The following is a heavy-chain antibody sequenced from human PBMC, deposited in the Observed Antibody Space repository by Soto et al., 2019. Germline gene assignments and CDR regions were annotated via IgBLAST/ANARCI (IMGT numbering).Heavy chain of an antibody. CDR3: ARGMAAAGTWGGPVRFDP. J-gene: IGHJ5*02. CDR2: ISAYNGNT. V-gene: IGHV1-18*01. D-gene: IGHD6-13*01. Sequence: QVQLVQSGAEVKKPAASVKVSCKASGYTFTSYGISWVRQAPGQGLEWMGWISAYNGNTNYAQKLQGRVTMTTDTSTSAAYMELRSLRSDDTAVYYCARGMAAAGTWGGPVRFDPWGQGTLVTVSS. CDR1: GYTFTSYG.